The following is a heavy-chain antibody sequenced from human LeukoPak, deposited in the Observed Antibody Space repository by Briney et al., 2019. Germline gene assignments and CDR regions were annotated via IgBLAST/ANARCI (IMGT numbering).Heavy chain of an antibody. CDR2: IIPILGIA. V-gene: IGHV1-69*04. CDR1: GGTFSSYA. CDR3: ARGIAVANFDY. D-gene: IGHD6-19*01. Sequence: SVKVSCKASGGTFSSYAISWVRQALGQGLEWMGRIIPILGIANYAQKFQGRVTITADKSTSTAYMELSSLRSEDTAVYYCARGIAVANFDYWGQGTLVTVSS. J-gene: IGHJ4*02.